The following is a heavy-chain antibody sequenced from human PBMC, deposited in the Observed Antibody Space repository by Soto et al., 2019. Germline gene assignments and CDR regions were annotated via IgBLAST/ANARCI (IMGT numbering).Heavy chain of an antibody. CDR3: AADLPFLGPGTPNYYYDYMDV. V-gene: IGHV1-58*02. J-gene: IGHJ6*03. CDR2: IVVGSGNT. D-gene: IGHD1-1*01. CDR1: GFTFTSSA. Sequence: GASVKVSCKASGFTFTSSAMQWVRQARGQRLEWIGWIVVGSGNTNYAQKFQERVTITRDMSTSTAYMELSSLRSEDTAVYYCAADLPFLGPGTPNYYYDYMDVWGKGTTVTVSS.